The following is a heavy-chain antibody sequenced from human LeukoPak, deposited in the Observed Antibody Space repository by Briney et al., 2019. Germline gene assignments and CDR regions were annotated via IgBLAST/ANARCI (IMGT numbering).Heavy chain of an antibody. CDR1: GFPFSNYW. Sequence: GGSLSFSCAASGFPFSNYWRHWVRQAPGKGLVWVSRVNSDGSTTNYADSVKGRFTISRDNAENTLSMRMNSLRPEDTAVYYCARGYYSSSRFDSWGQGTLVTVSS. V-gene: IGHV3-74*01. J-gene: IGHJ4*02. D-gene: IGHD6-13*01. CDR3: ARGYYSSSRFDS. CDR2: VNSDGSTT.